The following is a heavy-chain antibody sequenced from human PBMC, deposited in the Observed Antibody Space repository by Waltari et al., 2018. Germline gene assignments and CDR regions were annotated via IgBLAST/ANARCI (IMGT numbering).Heavy chain of an antibody. Sequence: QVQLVQSGAEVKKPGSSVKVSCKASGGTFSSYAISWVRQAPGQGLEWMGGIIPIFGTANDAQKFQGRVTITADESTSTAYMELSSLRSEDTAVYYCAMHEDYYDSSGPTTGADYWGQGTLVTVSS. CDR3: AMHEDYYDSSGPTTGADY. CDR2: IIPIFGTA. J-gene: IGHJ4*02. CDR1: GGTFSSYA. D-gene: IGHD3-22*01. V-gene: IGHV1-69*01.